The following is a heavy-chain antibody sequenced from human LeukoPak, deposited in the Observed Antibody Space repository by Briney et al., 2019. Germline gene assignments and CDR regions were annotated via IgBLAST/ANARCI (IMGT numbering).Heavy chain of an antibody. J-gene: IGHJ4*02. Sequence: GGSLRLSCAASGFTFSSYSMNWVRQAPGKGLEWVSSISSSSSYIYYADSVKGRFTISRDNAKNSLYLQMNSLRAEDTAVYYCARDSSSWQIWRNYFDYWGQGTLVTVSS. D-gene: IGHD6-13*01. CDR3: ARDSSSWQIWRNYFDY. V-gene: IGHV3-21*01. CDR2: ISSSSSYI. CDR1: GFTFSSYS.